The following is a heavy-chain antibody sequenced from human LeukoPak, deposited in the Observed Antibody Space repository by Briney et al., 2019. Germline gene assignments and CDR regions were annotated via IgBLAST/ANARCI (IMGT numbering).Heavy chain of an antibody. CDR3: ARCTVLLWSRANWFDP. D-gene: IGHD3-10*01. V-gene: IGHV4-34*01. Sequence: SETLSLTCAVYGGSFSGYYWSWIRQPPGKGLEWIGEINHSGSTNYNPSLKSRVTISVDTSKNQFSLKLSSVTAADTAVYYCARCTVLLWSRANWFDPWGQGTLVTVSS. CDR2: INHSGST. J-gene: IGHJ5*02. CDR1: GGSFSGYY.